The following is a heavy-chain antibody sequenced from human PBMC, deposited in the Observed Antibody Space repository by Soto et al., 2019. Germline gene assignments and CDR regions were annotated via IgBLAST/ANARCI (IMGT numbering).Heavy chain of an antibody. CDR3: ATTGRRRLRWLDVLDP. V-gene: IGHV5-51*01. Sequence: PGESLKISCETSGYTFTNYWIVWVRQVPGKGLEWMGLIYPADSDTRYNPSFQGQVTISADTSTNTAFLHWSSLSASDSATYFCATTGRRRLRWLDVLDPWGQGTLVTVSS. CDR1: GYTFTNYW. D-gene: IGHD4-17*01. CDR2: IYPADSDT. J-gene: IGHJ5*02.